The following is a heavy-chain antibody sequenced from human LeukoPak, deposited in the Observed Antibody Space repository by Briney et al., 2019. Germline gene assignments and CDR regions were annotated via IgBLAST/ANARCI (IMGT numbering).Heavy chain of an antibody. CDR1: GYTFTSYY. CDR3: ARVRYCYDSSAYPYYFDY. Sequence: ASVKVSCKASGYTFTSYYMHWVRQAPGQGLEWMGIINPSGGSTSYAQKFQGRVTMTRDTSTSTVYMELSSLRSEDTAVYYCARVRYCYDSSAYPYYFDYWGQGTLVTVSS. CDR2: INPSGGST. D-gene: IGHD3-22*01. V-gene: IGHV1-46*01. J-gene: IGHJ4*02.